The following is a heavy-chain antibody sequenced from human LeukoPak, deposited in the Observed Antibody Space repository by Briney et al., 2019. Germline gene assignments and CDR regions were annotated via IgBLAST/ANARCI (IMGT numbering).Heavy chain of an antibody. CDR1: GGSISSYY. CDR2: IYCSGST. J-gene: IGHJ6*03. CDR3: ARVGYYDFWSPAYYYYYMDV. D-gene: IGHD3-3*01. V-gene: IGHV4-59*01. Sequence: SETLSLTCTVSGGSISSYYWSWIRQPPGKGLEWIGYIYCSGSTNYNPSLKSRVTISVDTSKNQFSLKLSSVTAADTAVYYCARVGYYDFWSPAYYYYYMDVWGKGTTVTVSS.